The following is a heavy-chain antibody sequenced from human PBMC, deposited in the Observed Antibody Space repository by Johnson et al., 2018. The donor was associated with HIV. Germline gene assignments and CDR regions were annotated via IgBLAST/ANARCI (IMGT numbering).Heavy chain of an antibody. CDR1: GFTFNDYY. CDR2: IYSGGST. CDR3: AKDTYSHRLTVTESGFDI. J-gene: IGHJ3*02. D-gene: IGHD4-11*01. Sequence: VQLVESGGGLVKPGGSLRLSCAASGFTSGFTFNDYYMGWIRQAPGKGLEWVSVIYSGGSTYYADSVKGRFTISRDNSKNSLYVQMNSLRAEDTAVYYCAKDTYSHRLTVTESGFDIWGQGTMVTVSS. V-gene: IGHV3-66*01.